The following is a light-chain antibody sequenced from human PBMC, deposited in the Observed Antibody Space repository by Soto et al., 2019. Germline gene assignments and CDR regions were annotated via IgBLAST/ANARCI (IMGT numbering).Light chain of an antibody. CDR1: SGHSTYA. Sequence: QLVLTQSPSASASLGTSVKLTCTLTSGHSTYAIAWLQQQPEKGPRYLMRLNSDGSHSKGAGIPDRFSGSSSGAERYLTISSLQSDDEADYYCQTWGRGIVVFGGGTQLTVL. CDR3: QTWGRGIVV. CDR2: LNSDGSH. J-gene: IGLJ2*01. V-gene: IGLV4-69*01.